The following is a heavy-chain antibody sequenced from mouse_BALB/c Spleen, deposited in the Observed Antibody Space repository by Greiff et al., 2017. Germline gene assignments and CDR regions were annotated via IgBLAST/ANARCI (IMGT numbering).Heavy chain of an antibody. V-gene: IGHV5-6-3*01. CDR3: ARDRPTGAMDY. CDR1: GFTFSSYG. Sequence: EVMLVESGGGLVQPGGSLKLSCAASGFTFSSYGMSWVRQTPDKRLELVATINSNGGSTYYPDSVKGRFTISRDNAKNTLYLQMSSLKSEDTAMYYCARDRPTGAMDYWGQGTSVTVSS. J-gene: IGHJ4*01. CDR2: INSNGGST.